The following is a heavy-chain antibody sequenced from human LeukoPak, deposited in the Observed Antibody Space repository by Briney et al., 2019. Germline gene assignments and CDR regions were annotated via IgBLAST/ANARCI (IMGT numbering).Heavy chain of an antibody. CDR2: IYYSGST. J-gene: IGHJ6*02. CDR3: ARGGYRSSTRCYGMDV. CDR1: GGSISSYY. D-gene: IGHD2-2*01. V-gene: IGHV4-59*01. Sequence: SETLSLTCTVSGGSISSYYWSWIRQPPGKGLEWIGYIYYSGSTNYNPSLKSRVTISVDTSKNQFSLKLSSVTAADTAVYYCARGGYRSSTRCYGMDVWGQGTTVTVSS.